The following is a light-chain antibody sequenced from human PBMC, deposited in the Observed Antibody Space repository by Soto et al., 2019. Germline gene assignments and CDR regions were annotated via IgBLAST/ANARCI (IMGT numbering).Light chain of an antibody. Sequence: EIVMTQSPATLSVSPGERATLSCRAGQSVSINLAWYQQKPGQAPRLLIYAASARATGIPARFSGSGSGTEFTLTISSLQSEDFTIYYCQYYNNWLATFGGGTKVDIK. CDR2: AAS. CDR1: QSVSIN. V-gene: IGKV3-15*01. J-gene: IGKJ4*01. CDR3: QYYNNWLAT.